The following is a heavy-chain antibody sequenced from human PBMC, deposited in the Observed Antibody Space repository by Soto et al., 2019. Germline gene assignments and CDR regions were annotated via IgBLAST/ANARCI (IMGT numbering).Heavy chain of an antibody. J-gene: IGHJ4*02. D-gene: IGHD6-19*01. CDR2: INAGNGNT. V-gene: IGHV1-3*05. CDR1: GYTFTSYA. CDR3: ARVGGWYVPDY. Sequence: QVQLVQSGAEEKKPGASVKVSCKASGYTFTSYAMHWVRQAPGQRLEWMGWINAGNGNTKYSQKFKGRVTITRDTSASTAYMELSSLRSEATAVYYCARVGGWYVPDYWGQGTLVTVSS.